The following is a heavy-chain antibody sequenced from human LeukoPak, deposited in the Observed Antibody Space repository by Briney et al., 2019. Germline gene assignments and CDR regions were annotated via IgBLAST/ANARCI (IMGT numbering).Heavy chain of an antibody. CDR3: TEFYFDRSGYADY. D-gene: IGHD3-22*01. CDR2: IYYRGST. Sequence: SETLSLTCTVSGGSISSSSFCWGWIRQPPGKGLEWIGSIYYRGSTYYNPSLKSRVTISVDMSENQVSLKLRSVTAADTAVYYCTEFYFDRSGYADYWGQGTLVTVSS. J-gene: IGHJ4*02. V-gene: IGHV4-39*01. CDR1: GGSISSSSFC.